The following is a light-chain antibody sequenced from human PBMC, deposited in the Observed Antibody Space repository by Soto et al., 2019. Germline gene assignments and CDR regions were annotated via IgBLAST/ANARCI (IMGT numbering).Light chain of an antibody. CDR3: QQRSNWPPWT. J-gene: IGKJ1*01. V-gene: IGKV3-11*01. CDR1: QSLSSY. Sequence: EIVLTQSPATLSLSPGGRATLSCRASQSLSSYLAWYQQKPGQAPRLLIYDASNRATGIPARFSGSGSGTDFTLTISSLEPEDFAVYYCQQRSNWPPWTVGQGTKVDSK. CDR2: DAS.